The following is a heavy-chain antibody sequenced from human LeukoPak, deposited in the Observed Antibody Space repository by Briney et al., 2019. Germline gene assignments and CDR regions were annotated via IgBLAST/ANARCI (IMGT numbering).Heavy chain of an antibody. CDR1: GGSFSGYY. V-gene: IGHV4-34*01. J-gene: IGHJ5*02. Sequence: SETLSLTCAVYGGSFSGYYWSWIRQPPGKGLEWIGEINHSGSTNYNPSLKSRVTISVDTSKDQFSLKLSSVTVADTAVYYCARGRRGYSHGQNWFDPWGQGTLVTVSS. D-gene: IGHD5-18*01. CDR3: ARGRRGYSHGQNWFDP. CDR2: INHSGST.